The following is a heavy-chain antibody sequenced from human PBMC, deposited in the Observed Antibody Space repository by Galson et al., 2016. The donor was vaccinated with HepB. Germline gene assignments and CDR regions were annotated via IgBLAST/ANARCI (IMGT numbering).Heavy chain of an antibody. CDR2: IWYDGNKT. J-gene: IGHJ4*02. CDR3: TRRTGGSPDY. Sequence: SLRLSCAASGFNFRACGMHWLRQAPGRGLEWVALIWYDGNKTYYADSVKGRFTISRDNSKNTVYLQMNSLRVEDTAVYYCTRRTGGSPDYWGQGTLVTVSS. V-gene: IGHV3-33*01. D-gene: IGHD3-16*01. CDR1: GFNFRACG.